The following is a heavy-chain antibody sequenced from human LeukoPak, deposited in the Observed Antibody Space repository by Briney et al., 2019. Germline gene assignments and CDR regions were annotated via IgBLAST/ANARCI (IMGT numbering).Heavy chain of an antibody. J-gene: IGHJ6*04. CDR1: GGSFSGYY. CDR2: INHSGST. D-gene: IGHD6-13*01. V-gene: IGHV4-34*01. Sequence: SETLSLTCAVYGGSFSGYYWSWIRQPPGKGLEWIGEINHSGSTNYNPSLKSRVTISVDTSKNQFSLKLSSVTAADTAVYYCARVLGAAAGTLDVWGKGTTVTVSS. CDR3: ARVLGAAAGTLDV.